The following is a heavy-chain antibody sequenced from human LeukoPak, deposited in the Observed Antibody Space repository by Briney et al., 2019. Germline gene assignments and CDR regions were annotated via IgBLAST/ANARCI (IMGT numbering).Heavy chain of an antibody. CDR2: IGTSSSTI. CDR1: GFTFSSYS. D-gene: IGHD2-15*01. CDR3: ARDKSYSFDY. J-gene: IGHJ4*02. V-gene: IGHV3-48*01. Sequence: PGGSLRLSCAASGFTFSSYSMNWVRQAPGKGLEWISYIGTSSSTIYYADSVKGRFTSSRDNAQNSLYLQMNSLRAEDTAVYYCARDKSYSFDYWGQGTLVTVSS.